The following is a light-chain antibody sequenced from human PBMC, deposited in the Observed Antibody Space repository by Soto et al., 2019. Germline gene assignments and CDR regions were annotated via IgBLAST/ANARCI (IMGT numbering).Light chain of an antibody. V-gene: IGKV3-11*01. J-gene: IGKJ1*01. Sequence: EIVLTQSPATLSLCPGERATLSCRASQSVSSHLAWYQQKPGQAPRLLIYDASTRATGIPARFSGSGSGTGFTLTISSLEPEDFAVYYCQQRTNKFWTFGQGTKVEIK. CDR3: QQRTNKFWT. CDR2: DAS. CDR1: QSVSSH.